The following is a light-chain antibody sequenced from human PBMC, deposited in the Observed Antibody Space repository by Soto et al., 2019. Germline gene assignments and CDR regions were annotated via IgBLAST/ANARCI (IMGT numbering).Light chain of an antibody. J-gene: IGKJ1*01. V-gene: IGKV1-27*01. CDR1: QGISHY. CDR3: QRYNRAPWT. Sequence: DIQMTQSPSSLSASVGDRVTITCRASQGISHYLAWYQQKPGKVPKLLIYAASTLQSGVPSRFRGSGSGTDFTLTISSRRPEEVATYYCQRYNRAPWTVGQGTKVDIK. CDR2: AAS.